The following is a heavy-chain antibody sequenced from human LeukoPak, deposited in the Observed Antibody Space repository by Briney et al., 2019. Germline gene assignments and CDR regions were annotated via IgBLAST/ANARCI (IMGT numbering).Heavy chain of an antibody. Sequence: SETLSLTCTVSGYSISSGYYWGWIRQPPGKGLEWIGSLYYSGSTNYNPSLKSRVTISVDTSKNQFSLKLSSVTAADTAVYYCARRHVEYSSSSDPYYFDYWGQGTLVTVSS. J-gene: IGHJ4*02. D-gene: IGHD6-6*01. CDR1: GYSISSGYY. CDR2: LYYSGST. V-gene: IGHV4-61*01. CDR3: ARRHVEYSSSSDPYYFDY.